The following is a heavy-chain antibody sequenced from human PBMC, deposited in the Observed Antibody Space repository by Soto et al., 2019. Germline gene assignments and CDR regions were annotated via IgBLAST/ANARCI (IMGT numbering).Heavy chain of an antibody. CDR2: MYSGGST. Sequence: EVQLVESGGGLVQPGGYLRVSCAASGITVNSNYMSWVRQAPGKGLEWVSVMYSGGSTYYADSVKGRFIISRDNYKNTLYLQMDSLRVEDTAVYYCARDSSLHQPLFYGMDVWGQGTTVTVSS. D-gene: IGHD2-2*01. J-gene: IGHJ6*02. V-gene: IGHV3-66*01. CDR3: ARDSSLHQPLFYGMDV. CDR1: GITVNSNY.